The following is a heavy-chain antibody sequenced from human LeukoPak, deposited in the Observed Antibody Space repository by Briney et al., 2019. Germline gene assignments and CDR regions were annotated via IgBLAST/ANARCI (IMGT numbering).Heavy chain of an antibody. CDR3: AREFDGFEKSYYYYYYMDV. CDR2: IYYSGST. Sequence: PSETLSLTCTVSGGSISSSSYYWGWIRQPPGKWLEWIGSIYYSGSTYYNPSLKSRVTISVDTSKNQFSLKLSSVTAADTAVYYCAREFDGFEKSYYYYYYMDVWGKGTTVTVSS. V-gene: IGHV4-39*07. CDR1: GGSISSSSYY. D-gene: IGHD3-10*01. J-gene: IGHJ6*03.